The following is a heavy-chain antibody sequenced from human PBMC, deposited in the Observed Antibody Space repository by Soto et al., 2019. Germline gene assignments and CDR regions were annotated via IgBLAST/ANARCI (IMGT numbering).Heavy chain of an antibody. CDR2: ISFVGGGT. V-gene: IGHV3-64*04. D-gene: IGHD5-18*01. Sequence: GGSLRLSCSGSGFTLGTYTIHWVRQAPGMGLEYVSAISFVGGGTYYIDSVRGRFIISADTSKNQFSLKLSSVTAADTAVYYCARSIQLWSGKFDPWGQGTLVTVSS. CDR1: GFTLGTYT. J-gene: IGHJ5*02. CDR3: ARSIQLWSGKFDP.